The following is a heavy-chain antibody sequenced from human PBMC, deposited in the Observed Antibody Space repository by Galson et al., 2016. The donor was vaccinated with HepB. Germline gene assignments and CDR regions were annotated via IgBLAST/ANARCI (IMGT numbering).Heavy chain of an antibody. J-gene: IGHJ6*02. D-gene: IGHD3-3*01. CDR2: IDYRGTT. V-gene: IGHV4-39*01. Sequence: SETLSLTCTVSGDTSQSMSSSSFNWGWIRQSPTTGLECVGNIDYRGTTSYNPSLESRVTISLDTSKRQFSLKVASVTAADTAVYYCVRRNDFDYWSGFRDAYGMDVWGQGTTVIVSS. CDR3: VRRNDFDYWSGFRDAYGMDV. CDR1: GDTSQSMSSSSFN.